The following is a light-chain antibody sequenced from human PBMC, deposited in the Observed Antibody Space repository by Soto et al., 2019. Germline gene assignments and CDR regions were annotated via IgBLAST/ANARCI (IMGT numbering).Light chain of an antibody. CDR3: QEYFQWPPGM. CDR2: DTS. V-gene: IGKV3-15*01. CDR1: QFVSSR. Sequence: EIVVTQSPATLSASPGERVTLSCRASQFVSSRLAWYQQRPGQVPRLLIYDTSTRALGISASFSGSGAGTEFTLTICCLQSEDFAVYYCQEYFQWPPGMFGPGTTVDIK. J-gene: IGKJ1*01.